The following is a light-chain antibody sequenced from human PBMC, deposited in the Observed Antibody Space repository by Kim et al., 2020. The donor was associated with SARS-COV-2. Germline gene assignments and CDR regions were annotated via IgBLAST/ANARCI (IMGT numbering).Light chain of an antibody. CDR3: LLSYSGARV. V-gene: IGLV7-46*01. Sequence: PGGTVTPTAGSSTGAVTSGHYPYWFQQKPGPAPRTLIYDTSNTPSWTPARFSGSLLGGKAALTLSGAQPEDEAEYYWLLSYSGARVFGGGTKLTVL. CDR2: DTS. J-gene: IGLJ3*02. CDR1: TGAVTSGHY.